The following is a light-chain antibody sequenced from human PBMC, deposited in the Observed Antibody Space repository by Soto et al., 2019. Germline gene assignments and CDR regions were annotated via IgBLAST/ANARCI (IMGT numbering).Light chain of an antibody. V-gene: IGKV3-11*01. J-gene: IGKJ4*01. Sequence: EIVLTQSPATLTLSPGERVTLSCRASQSVSIYLAWYQQQPGQAPRLLIYDASKRATGIPARFSGSGSGTDFTLTISSLEPEDLAVYYCQQRSNWPLTFGGGTKVEIK. CDR1: QSVSIY. CDR3: QQRSNWPLT. CDR2: DAS.